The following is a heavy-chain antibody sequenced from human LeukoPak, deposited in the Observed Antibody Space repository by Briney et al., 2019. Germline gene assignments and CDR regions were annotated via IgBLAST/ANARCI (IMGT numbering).Heavy chain of an antibody. J-gene: IGHJ4*02. V-gene: IGHV4-34*01. Sequence: PSVTLSLTCAVYGGSFSGYYWSWIRQPPGKGLEWIGEIDHSGSTNYNPSLKSRVTISVDTSKNQFSLKLSSVTAADTAVYYCARGRLDRGYSYGYGPILDYWGQGTLVTVSS. CDR1: GGSFSGYY. CDR2: IDHSGST. CDR3: ARGRLDRGYSYGYGPILDY. D-gene: IGHD5-18*01.